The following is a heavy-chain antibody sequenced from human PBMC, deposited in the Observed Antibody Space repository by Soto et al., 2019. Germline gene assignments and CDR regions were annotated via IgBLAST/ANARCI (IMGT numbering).Heavy chain of an antibody. V-gene: IGHV4-31*03. D-gene: IGHD2-2*02. CDR1: GGSISSAAYY. J-gene: IGHJ4*02. CDR2: ISHSGST. Sequence: QVQLQESGPGLVKPSQTLSLTCTVSGGSISSAAYYWGWIRQHPGKGLEWMGYISHSGSTYYNPSLKSRVIISLDTSKNQFSLRLTSVTSADTAVYYCAREYTYGSNFFDCWGQGALVTVSS. CDR3: AREYTYGSNFFDC.